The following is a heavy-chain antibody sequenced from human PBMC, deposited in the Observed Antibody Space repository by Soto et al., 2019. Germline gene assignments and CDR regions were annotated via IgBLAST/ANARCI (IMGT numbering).Heavy chain of an antibody. V-gene: IGHV4-59*01. CDR2: IYYSGST. Sequence: SETLSLTCTVSNGSLSSNCWSWIRQSPGKGLEWIGNIYYSGSTNYNPSLKSRVTMSVDTSKNQFTLKLSSVTAADTGVYFCARSFMVPVDFFYYCGQGTLVTVSA. D-gene: IGHD3-10*01. CDR1: NGSLSSNC. CDR3: ARSFMVPVDFFYY. J-gene: IGHJ4*02.